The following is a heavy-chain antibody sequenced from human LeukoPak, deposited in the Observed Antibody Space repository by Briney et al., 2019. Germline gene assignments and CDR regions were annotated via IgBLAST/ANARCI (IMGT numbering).Heavy chain of an antibody. Sequence: PGGSLRLSCAASGITFSRHAMAWVRQAPGKGLEWVSTISGTVIAYYADSVKGRFTISRDNSKNTLYLHMNSLRADDTAIYYCAEGDIAGGISWYFDLWGRGTLVTASS. J-gene: IGHJ2*01. CDR3: AEGDIAGGISWYFDL. D-gene: IGHD1-26*01. CDR1: GITFSRHA. V-gene: IGHV3-23*01. CDR2: ISGTVIA.